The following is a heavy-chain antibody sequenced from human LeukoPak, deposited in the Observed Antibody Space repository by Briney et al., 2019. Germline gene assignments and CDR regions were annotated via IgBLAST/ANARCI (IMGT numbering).Heavy chain of an antibody. Sequence: SETLSLTCTVPGGAISRYYWIWIRQPPGKGLEWIRYIYYSGNTNYNPSLKSRVTISVDTSKNQFSLKLSSVTAADTAVYYCARGGENYYYYMDVWGKGTTVTVSS. V-gene: IGHV4-59*01. CDR2: IYYSGNT. J-gene: IGHJ6*03. CDR1: GGAISRYY. CDR3: ARGGENYYYYMDV.